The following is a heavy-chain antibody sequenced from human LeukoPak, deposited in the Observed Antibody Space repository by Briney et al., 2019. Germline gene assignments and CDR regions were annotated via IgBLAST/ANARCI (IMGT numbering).Heavy chain of an antibody. CDR1: GFTFSSYS. D-gene: IGHD2-21*01. CDR3: AKAPVTTCRGAYCYPFDY. Sequence: GGSLRLSCEGSGFTFSSYSMNWVRQAPGKGLEWVSAISDSGNTYHADSVKGRFTISRDSSKNTLFLQMNRLRPEDAAVYYCAKAPVTTCRGAYCYPFDYWGQGTLVTVSS. CDR2: ISDSGNT. V-gene: IGHV3-23*01. J-gene: IGHJ4*02.